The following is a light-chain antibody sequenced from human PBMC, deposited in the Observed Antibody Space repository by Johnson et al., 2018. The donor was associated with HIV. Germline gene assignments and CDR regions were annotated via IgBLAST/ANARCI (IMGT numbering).Light chain of an antibody. CDR3: GTWDSSLSAYV. V-gene: IGLV1-51*02. CDR1: SSNIGNNF. Sequence: QLVLTQPPSVSAAPGQKVTISCSGSSSNIGNNFVSWYQQLPGTAPTLLIYENNKRPSGIRDRFSGSKSGTSATLGITGLQTGDEADYYCGTWDSSLSAYVIGTGTKVTVL. J-gene: IGLJ1*01. CDR2: ENN.